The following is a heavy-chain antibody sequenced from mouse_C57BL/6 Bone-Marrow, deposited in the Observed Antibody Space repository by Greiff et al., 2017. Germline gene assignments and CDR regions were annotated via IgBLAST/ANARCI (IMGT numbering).Heavy chain of an antibody. CDR1: GYTFTDYE. J-gene: IGHJ3*01. V-gene: IGHV1-15*01. CDR2: IDPETGGT. D-gene: IGHD1-1*01. Sequence: VQVVESGAELVRPGASVTLSCKASGYTFTDYEMHWVKQTPVHGLEWIGAIDPETGGTAYNQKFKGKAILTADKSSSTAYMELRSLTSEDSAVYYCTRPTVWGQGTLVTVSA. CDR3: TRPTV.